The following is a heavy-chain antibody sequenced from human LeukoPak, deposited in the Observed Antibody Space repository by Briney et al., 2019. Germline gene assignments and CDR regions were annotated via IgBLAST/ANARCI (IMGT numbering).Heavy chain of an antibody. CDR3: ATQYYYGSGSYYGY. J-gene: IGHJ4*02. CDR1: GGSISSYY. V-gene: IGHV4-4*07. D-gene: IGHD3-10*01. CDR2: IYTSGST. Sequence: PSETLSLTCTVSGGSISSYYWSWIRQSAGKGLEWIGRIYTSGSTNYNPSLKSRVTMSVDTSKNQFSLKLSSVTAADTAVYYCATQYYYGSGSYYGYWGQGTLVTVSS.